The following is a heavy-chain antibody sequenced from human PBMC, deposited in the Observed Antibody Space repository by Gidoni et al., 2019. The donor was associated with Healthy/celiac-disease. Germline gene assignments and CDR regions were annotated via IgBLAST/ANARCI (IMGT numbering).Heavy chain of an antibody. J-gene: IGHJ4*02. V-gene: IGHV3-21*01. CDR2: ISRRGSTI. D-gene: IGHD2-2*01. CDR3: AREYCSSTSCYLWLFGY. Sequence: EVQLVESGGGLVKPGGYLGHSCAACGFTFSSYSMNWVRQAPGKGLGGVSSISRRGSTIYYADSVKGRCTISRDNAKNSLYLQMNSLRAEDTAVYYCAREYCSSTSCYLWLFGYWGQVTLVTVSS. CDR1: GFTFSSYS.